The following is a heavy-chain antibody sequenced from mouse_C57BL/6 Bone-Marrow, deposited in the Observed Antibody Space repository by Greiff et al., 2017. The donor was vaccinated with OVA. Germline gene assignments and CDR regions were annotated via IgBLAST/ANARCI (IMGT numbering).Heavy chain of an antibody. CDR2: IRLKSDNYAT. J-gene: IGHJ3*01. V-gene: IGHV6-3*01. CDR1: GFTFSNYW. CDR3: TEGAY. Sequence: VQLVESGGGLVQPGGSMKLSCVASGFTFSNYWMNWVLQSPEKGLEWVAQIRLKSDNYATHYAESVKGRFTISRDDSKSSVYLQRNNLRAEDTGIYYCTEGAYWGQGTLVTVSA.